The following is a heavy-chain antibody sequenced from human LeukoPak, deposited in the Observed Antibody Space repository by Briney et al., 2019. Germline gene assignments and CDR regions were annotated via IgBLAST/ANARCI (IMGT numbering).Heavy chain of an antibody. CDR1: GYHFSNYW. J-gene: IGHJ5*02. CDR2: IFPDDSDI. CDR3: ARHEDPISSWYES. V-gene: IGHV5-51*01. Sequence: GESLKISCKGSGYHFSNYWIGWVRHLPGRGLEWMGTIFPDDSDIRYSPSFRGQVTMSADRSINTAYLHWRSLKASDTAMYYCARHEDPISSWYESWGQGTLVTVSA. D-gene: IGHD6-13*01.